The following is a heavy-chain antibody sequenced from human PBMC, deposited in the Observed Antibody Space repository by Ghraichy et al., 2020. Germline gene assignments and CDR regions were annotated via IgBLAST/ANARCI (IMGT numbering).Heavy chain of an antibody. J-gene: IGHJ6*02. Sequence: SQTLSLTCTVSGGSISSYYWSWIRQPPGKGLEWIGYIYYSGSTNYNPSLKSRVTISVDTSKNQFSLKLSSVTAADTAVYYCARGGADYDFWSGLLRRDYYYYGMDVWGQGTTVTVSS. V-gene: IGHV4-59*01. D-gene: IGHD3-3*01. CDR2: IYYSGST. CDR1: GGSISSYY. CDR3: ARGGADYDFWSGLLRRDYYYYGMDV.